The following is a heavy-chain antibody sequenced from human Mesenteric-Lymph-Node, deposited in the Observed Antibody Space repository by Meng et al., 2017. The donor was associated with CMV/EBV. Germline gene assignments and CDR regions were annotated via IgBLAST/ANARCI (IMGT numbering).Heavy chain of an antibody. CDR2: IKEDGSEK. D-gene: IGHD2-2*01. J-gene: IGHJ4*02. V-gene: IGHV3-7*01. CDR3: ASDCSSTSCYPAKYYVDY. Sequence: GESLKISCAASKFTFSSYWMSWVRQAPGKGLEWVANIKEDGSEKYYVDSVKGRFTISRDNAKNSLYLQMNSLRAEDTAVYYCASDCSSTSCYPAKYYVDYWGQGTLVTVSS. CDR1: KFTFSSYW.